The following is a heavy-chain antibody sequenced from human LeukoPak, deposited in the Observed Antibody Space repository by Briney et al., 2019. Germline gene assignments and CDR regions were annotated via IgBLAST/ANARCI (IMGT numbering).Heavy chain of an antibody. D-gene: IGHD3-3*01. CDR1: GGSISSYY. V-gene: IGHV4-4*07. J-gene: IGHJ4*02. CDR2: IYTSGST. Sequence: PSETLSLTCTVSGGSISSYYWSWIRQPAGKGLEWIGRIYTSGSTHYNPSLKSRVTMSVDTSKNQFSLKLSSVTAADTAVYYCARESFDYDFWSGYYSSLLDYWGQGTLVTVSS. CDR3: ARESFDYDFWSGYYSSLLDY.